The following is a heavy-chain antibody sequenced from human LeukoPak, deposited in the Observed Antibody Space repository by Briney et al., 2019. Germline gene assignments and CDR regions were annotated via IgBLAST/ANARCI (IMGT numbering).Heavy chain of an antibody. CDR1: GFTFSSYA. Sequence: GGSLRLSCAASGFTFSSYAMSWVRQAPGKGLEWVSAISGSGGSTYYADSVKGRFTISRDNSKNTLYLQMNSLRAEDTAVYYCAKDRCSNGIGCYYYYMDVWGKGTTVTISS. V-gene: IGHV3-23*01. CDR2: ISGSGGST. J-gene: IGHJ6*03. D-gene: IGHD2-8*01. CDR3: AKDRCSNGIGCYYYYMDV.